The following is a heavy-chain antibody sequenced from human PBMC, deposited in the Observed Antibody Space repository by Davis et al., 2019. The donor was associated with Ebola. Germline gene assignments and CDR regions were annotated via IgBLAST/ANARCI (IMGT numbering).Heavy chain of an antibody. CDR2: SKNKANSYTT. J-gene: IGHJ4*02. CDR1: GFSFSSYW. V-gene: IGHV3-72*01. Sequence: GGSLRLSCAASGFSFSSYWMSWVRQAPGEGLEWVGRSKNKANSYTTEYAASVKGRFIISRDGSKNSLYLQMNSLKTEDTAVYYCTRRGDQYFFDYWGQGTLVTVSS. D-gene: IGHD2-2*01. CDR3: TRRGDQYFFDY.